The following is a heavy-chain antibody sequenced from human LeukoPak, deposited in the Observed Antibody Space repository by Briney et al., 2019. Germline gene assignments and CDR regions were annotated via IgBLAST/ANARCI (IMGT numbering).Heavy chain of an antibody. Sequence: GGSLRLSCAASGFTFSGYAMSWVRQAPGKGLEWVSAISGSGGSTYYADSVKGRFTISRDNSKNTLYLQMNSLRAEDTAVYYCAKFTFGGVIAFDYWGQGTLVTVSS. D-gene: IGHD3-16*02. J-gene: IGHJ4*02. CDR1: GFTFSGYA. CDR3: AKFTFGGVIAFDY. V-gene: IGHV3-23*01. CDR2: ISGSGGST.